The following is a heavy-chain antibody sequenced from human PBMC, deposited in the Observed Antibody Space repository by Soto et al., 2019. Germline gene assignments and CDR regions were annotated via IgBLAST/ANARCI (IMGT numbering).Heavy chain of an antibody. D-gene: IGHD3-3*01. CDR2: IYPSDSDT. CDR1: GYNFAGYW. V-gene: IGHV5-51*01. J-gene: IGHJ4*02. Sequence: GESLKSSGNGSGYNFAGYWIAWVRQMPGKGLELMGIIYPSDSDTRYRPSFQGQVTISADKSISSAYLQWSSLRASDTAMYYCARGGVSTRTFDYWGQGTHVTVSS. CDR3: ARGGVSTRTFDY.